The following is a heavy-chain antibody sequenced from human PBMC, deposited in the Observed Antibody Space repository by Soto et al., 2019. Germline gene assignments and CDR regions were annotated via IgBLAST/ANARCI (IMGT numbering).Heavy chain of an antibody. Sequence: GESLKISCKGSGYSFTSYCIGWVRQMPGKGLEWMGIIYPGDSDTRYSPSFQGQVTISADKSISTAYLQWSSLKASDTAMYYCARHEEGLFVEMATICGFQHWGQGTLVTVSS. J-gene: IGHJ1*01. CDR2: IYPGDSDT. CDR1: GYSFTSYC. V-gene: IGHV5-51*01. CDR3: ARHEEGLFVEMATICGFQH. D-gene: IGHD5-12*01.